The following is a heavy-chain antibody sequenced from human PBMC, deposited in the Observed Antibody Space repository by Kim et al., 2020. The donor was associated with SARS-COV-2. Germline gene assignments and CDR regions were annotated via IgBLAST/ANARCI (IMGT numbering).Heavy chain of an antibody. Sequence: YYADSVKGRFTISRDNSKNTVYLQMNSLRAEDTAVYYCSKVGGTSTEDYWGQGTLVTVSS. V-gene: IGHV3-23*01. CDR3: SKVGGTSTEDY. J-gene: IGHJ4*02. D-gene: IGHD1-26*01.